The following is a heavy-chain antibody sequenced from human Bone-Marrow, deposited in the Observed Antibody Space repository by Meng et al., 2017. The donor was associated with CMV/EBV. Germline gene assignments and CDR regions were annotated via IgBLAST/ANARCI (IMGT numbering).Heavy chain of an antibody. Sequence: LRLSCSVSGGSISSGGYYWNWIRQHPGKGLDWIGYIYNTGSTYYNPSLKSRVTISVDTSKNQFSLKLNSVTAAASAVYYYARAPDVYCGGGSCSLYDVYGMDVWGQGTMVTVSS. J-gene: IGHJ6*02. D-gene: IGHD2-15*01. CDR1: GGSISSGGYY. V-gene: IGHV4-31*03. CDR2: IYNTGST. CDR3: ARAPDVYCGGGSCSLYDVYGMDV.